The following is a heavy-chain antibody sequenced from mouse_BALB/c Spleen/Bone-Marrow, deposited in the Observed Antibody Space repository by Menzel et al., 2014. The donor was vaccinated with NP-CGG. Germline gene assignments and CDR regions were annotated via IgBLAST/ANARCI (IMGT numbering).Heavy chain of an antibody. CDR1: GFEFSGFW. J-gene: IGHJ3*01. CDR2: INPDSSTI. CDR3: ARLGYYGGFAY. V-gene: IGHV4-1*02. Sequence: EVKLQESGGGLVQPGGSLKLSCAASGFEFSGFWMGWVRQAPGKGLEWIGEINPDSSTINYTPSLKDRFIISRDNAKNTLYLQMSKVRSEDTALYYCARLGYYGGFAYWGQGTLVTVSA. D-gene: IGHD2-3*01.